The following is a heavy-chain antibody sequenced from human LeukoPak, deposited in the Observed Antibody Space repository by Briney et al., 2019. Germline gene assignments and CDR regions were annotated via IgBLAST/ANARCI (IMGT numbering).Heavy chain of an antibody. V-gene: IGHV3-48*03. D-gene: IGHD5-12*01. CDR1: GFTFSSYE. CDR2: MSFSGSTK. Sequence: GSLRLSCVASGFTFSSYEMNWVRQAPGRGLEWVSYMSFSGSTKYYADSVKGRFTISRDNARNSLYLQMNSLRAEDTAVYYCARGYSSYYPDAFDIWGQGTMVTVSS. J-gene: IGHJ3*02. CDR3: ARGYSSYYPDAFDI.